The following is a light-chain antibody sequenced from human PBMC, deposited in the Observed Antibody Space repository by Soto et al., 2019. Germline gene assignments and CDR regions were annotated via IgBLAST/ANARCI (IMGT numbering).Light chain of an antibody. J-gene: IGLJ1*01. CDR2: EVS. CDR3: SSYAGSNNLGV. V-gene: IGLV2-8*01. CDR1: SSDVGGYNY. Sequence: QSVLTQPPSASVSPGQSVTISCTGTSSDVGGYNYVSWYQQHPGRAPKLMIYEVSQRPSGVPDRFSGSKSGNTASLTVSGLQAEDEADYYCSSYAGSNNLGVFGTGTKVTVL.